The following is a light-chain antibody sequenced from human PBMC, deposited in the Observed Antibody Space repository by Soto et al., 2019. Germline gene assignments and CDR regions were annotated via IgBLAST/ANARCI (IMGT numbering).Light chain of an antibody. J-gene: IGLJ2*01. Sequence: QSALTQPPSASGSPGQSVTISCTGTSSDVGGYNFVSWYQQHPGKAPKLMIYEVSKRPSGVPDRFSGSKSGNTASLTVSGLPAEDEADYHCSSFAGYNNYVVFGGGTQLTVL. CDR3: SSFAGYNNYVV. CDR2: EVS. V-gene: IGLV2-8*01. CDR1: SSDVGGYNF.